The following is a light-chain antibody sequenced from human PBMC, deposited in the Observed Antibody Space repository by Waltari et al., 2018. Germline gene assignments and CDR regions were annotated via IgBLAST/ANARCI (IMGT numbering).Light chain of an antibody. CDR1: SSDVGGYNS. J-gene: IGLJ1*01. CDR3: SSYTSSSTPV. Sequence: QSALTQPASVSGSPGQSITISCPGPSSDVGGYNSVSWYQQPPGKAPKLMIYDVSTRPSGVSNRFSGSKSGNTASLTISGLQAEDEADYYCSSYTSSSTPVFGTGTKVTVL. CDR2: DVS. V-gene: IGLV2-14*01.